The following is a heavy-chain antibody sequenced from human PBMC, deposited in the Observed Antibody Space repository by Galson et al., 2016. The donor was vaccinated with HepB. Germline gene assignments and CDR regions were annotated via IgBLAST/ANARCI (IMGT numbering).Heavy chain of an antibody. Sequence: SLRLSCGASGFTVSSNYLSWVRQAPGKGLEWVSIVYSDGSTYYSDSVRGRFTISRDNSNNIVYLQMNSLRAEDTAVYFCAKNKATARVWGHYYYYMDVWGKGTTVTVSS. CDR3: AKNKATARVWGHYYYYMDV. J-gene: IGHJ6*03. CDR2: VYSDGST. D-gene: IGHD3-16*01. CDR1: GFTVSSNY. V-gene: IGHV3-53*01.